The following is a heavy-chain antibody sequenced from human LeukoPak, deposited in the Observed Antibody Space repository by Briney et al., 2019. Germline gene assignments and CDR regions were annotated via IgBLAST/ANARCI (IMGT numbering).Heavy chain of an antibody. Sequence: GGSLRLSCAASGFTFSSYAMNWIRQAPGKGLEWVSAICSNDNNTYYANSVKGRFTISRDNSKNTLSLQLNSLRAEDTAVYYCAKGTSSSCYSAPNYWGQGTLVTVSS. CDR1: GFTFSSYA. V-gene: IGHV3-23*01. D-gene: IGHD2-15*01. CDR2: ICSNDNNT. CDR3: AKGTSSSCYSAPNY. J-gene: IGHJ4*02.